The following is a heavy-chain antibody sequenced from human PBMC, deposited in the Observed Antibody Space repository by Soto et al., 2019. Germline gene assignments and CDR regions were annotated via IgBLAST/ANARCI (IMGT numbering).Heavy chain of an antibody. J-gene: IGHJ6*02. Sequence: SETLSLTCAVYGGSFSGYYWSWIRQPPGKGLEWIGEINHSGSTNYNPSLKSRVTISVDTSKNQFSLKLSSVTAADTAVYYCARDYDYVWGSYKDGMDVWGQGTTVTVS. D-gene: IGHD3-16*01. V-gene: IGHV4-34*01. CDR2: INHSGST. CDR1: GGSFSGYY. CDR3: ARDYDYVWGSYKDGMDV.